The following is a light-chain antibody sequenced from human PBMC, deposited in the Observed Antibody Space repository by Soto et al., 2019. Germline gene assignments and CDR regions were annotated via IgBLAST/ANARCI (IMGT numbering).Light chain of an antibody. J-gene: IGLJ3*02. CDR1: SSNIGTNF. Sequence: QSVPTQPPSASVTPGQRVTMSCSGSSSNIGTNFVYWYQQLPGTAPTLLIYTNDQRPSGVPDRFSGSKSGTSASLAISGLRSEDEADYYCAAWDDSLSGVVFGGGTKLTVL. CDR2: TND. CDR3: AAWDDSLSGVV. V-gene: IGLV1-47*02.